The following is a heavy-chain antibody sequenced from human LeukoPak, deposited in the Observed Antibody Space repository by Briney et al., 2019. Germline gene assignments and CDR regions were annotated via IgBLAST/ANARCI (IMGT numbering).Heavy chain of an antibody. CDR3: ARGKYSSGWYPKNPRYNWFDP. V-gene: IGHV1-69*05. D-gene: IGHD6-19*01. CDR2: IIPIFGTA. Sequence: ASVKVSCKASGGTFSSYAISWVLQAPGQGLEWMGGIIPIFGTANYAQKFQGRVTITTDESTSTAYMELSSLRSEDTAVYYCARGKYSSGWYPKNPRYNWFDPWGQGTLVTVSS. CDR1: GGTFSSYA. J-gene: IGHJ5*02.